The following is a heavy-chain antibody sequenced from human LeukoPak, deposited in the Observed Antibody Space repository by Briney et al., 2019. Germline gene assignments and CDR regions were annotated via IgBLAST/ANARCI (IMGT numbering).Heavy chain of an antibody. J-gene: IGHJ4*02. CDR1: GFTFTNHA. V-gene: IGHV3-33*01. CDR2: IWYDGSDK. D-gene: IGHD3-3*01. CDR3: ARDAGVVLVPSYYFDN. Sequence: GGSLRLSCAASGFTFTNHAMHWVRQAPGKGLEWVAVIWYDGSDKYYADSVKGRFTISRDNSKRTLFLQMNSLRVEDTAIYYCARDAGVVLVPSYYFDNWGRGTLVTVSS.